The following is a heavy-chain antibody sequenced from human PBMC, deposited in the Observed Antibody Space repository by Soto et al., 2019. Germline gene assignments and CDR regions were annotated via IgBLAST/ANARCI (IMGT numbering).Heavy chain of an antibody. D-gene: IGHD5-12*01. Sequence: ESGPTLVNPTQPLTLTCTFSGFSFTTAGVAVGWIRQTPGGALEWLTLIYYNDDRRFSPSLKTRLTITGDTSKNQVVLSLTNVDPGDTGTYFCAHSDGGYEIIYFDFWGQGIPVTVSS. CDR3: AHSDGGYEIIYFDF. J-gene: IGHJ4*02. V-gene: IGHV2-5*01. CDR2: IYYNDDR. CDR1: GFSFTTAGVA.